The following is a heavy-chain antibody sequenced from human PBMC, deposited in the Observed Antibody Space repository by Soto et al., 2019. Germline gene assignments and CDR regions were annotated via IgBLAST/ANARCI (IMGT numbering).Heavy chain of an antibody. Sequence: QVQLVQSGAEVKKPGASVKVSCKASGYTFTNYDIHWVRQATGQGLEWMGWMNPDSGNTGQSKQFQGRVTMTRDTSINPAYMEMSSLRLEDTAVYYCATGRFRRTWFDPWGQGTLVTVSS. CDR1: GYTFTNYD. V-gene: IGHV1-8*01. D-gene: IGHD3-16*01. CDR3: ATGRFRRTWFDP. CDR2: MNPDSGNT. J-gene: IGHJ5*02.